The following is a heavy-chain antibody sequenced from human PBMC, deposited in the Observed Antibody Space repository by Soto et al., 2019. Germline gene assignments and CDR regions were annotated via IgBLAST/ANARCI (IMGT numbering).Heavy chain of an antibody. Sequence: GGSLRLSCAASGFTFDYYAMRWVRQAPGKGLEWVSGISWNSRSIGYADSVKGRFTISRDNAKNSLYLQMNSLRAEDTALYYCAKDGSGSSWYLGAFDIWGQGTMVTVSS. D-gene: IGHD6-13*01. CDR1: GFTFDYYA. J-gene: IGHJ3*02. V-gene: IGHV3-9*01. CDR3: AKDGSGSSWYLGAFDI. CDR2: ISWNSRSI.